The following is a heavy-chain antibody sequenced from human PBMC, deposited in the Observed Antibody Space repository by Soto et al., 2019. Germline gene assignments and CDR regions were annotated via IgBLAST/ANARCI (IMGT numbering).Heavy chain of an antibody. CDR2: ISWNSGSI. CDR1: GFTFDDYA. CDR3: GKEDGSGSYNNLVDY. D-gene: IGHD3-10*01. V-gene: IGHV3-9*01. Sequence: PGGSLRLSCAASGFTFDDYAMHWVRQAPGKGLEWVSGISWNSGSIGYADSVKGRFTISRDNAKNSLYLQMNSLRAEDTAVYYCGKEDGSGSYNNLVDYWGQGTLVTVSS. J-gene: IGHJ4*02.